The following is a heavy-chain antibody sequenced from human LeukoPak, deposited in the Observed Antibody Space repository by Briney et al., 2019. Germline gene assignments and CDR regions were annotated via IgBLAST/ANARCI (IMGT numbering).Heavy chain of an antibody. J-gene: IGHJ6*03. V-gene: IGHV3-30*02. CDR1: GFTFSSYG. Sequence: PGGSLRLSCAASGFTFSSYGMHWVRQAPGKGLEWVAFIRYDGSNKYYADSVKGRFTISRDNSKNTLYLQMNSLRAEDTAVYYCAKGSGYDAQYYYCYMDVWGKGTTVTISS. D-gene: IGHD5-12*01. CDR3: AKGSGYDAQYYYCYMDV. CDR2: IRYDGSNK.